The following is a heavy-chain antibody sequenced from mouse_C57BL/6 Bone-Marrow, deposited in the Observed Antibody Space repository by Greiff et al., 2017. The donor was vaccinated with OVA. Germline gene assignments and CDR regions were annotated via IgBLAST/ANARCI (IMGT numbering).Heavy chain of an antibody. CDR3: ARVRLRFSYYFDY. CDR1: GYTFTSYW. Sequence: VQLQQPGAELVKPGASVKLSCKASGYTFTSYWMQWVKQRPGQGLEWIGEIDPSDSYTNYNQKFKGKATVTVDTSSSTAYMQLSSLTSEDSAVYYCARVRLRFSYYFDYWGQGTTLTVSS. CDR2: IDPSDSYT. D-gene: IGHD3-2*02. V-gene: IGHV1-50*01. J-gene: IGHJ2*01.